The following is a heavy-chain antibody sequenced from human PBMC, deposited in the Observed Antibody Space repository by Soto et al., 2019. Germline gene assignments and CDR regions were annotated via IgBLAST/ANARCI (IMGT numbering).Heavy chain of an antibody. J-gene: IGHJ6*02. CDR3: ARSQGSSTSLEIYYYYYYGMDV. D-gene: IGHD2-2*01. V-gene: IGHV1-69*01. CDR1: GGTFSSYA. CDR2: IIPISGTA. Sequence: QVQLVQSGAEVKKPGSSVKVSCKASGGTFSSYAISWVRQAPGQGLEWMGGIIPISGTANYAQKFQGRVTINAAESTSTAYMELSSLRSEDTAVYYCARSQGSSTSLEIYYYYYYGMDVWGQGTTVTVSS.